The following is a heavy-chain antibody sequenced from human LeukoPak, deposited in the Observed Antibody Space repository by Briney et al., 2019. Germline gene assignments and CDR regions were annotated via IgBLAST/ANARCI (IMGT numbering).Heavy chain of an antibody. CDR3: ARLYGSAYVDY. J-gene: IGHJ4*02. CDR1: GGSISSSSYY. Sequence: KPSETLSLTCTVSGGSISSSSYYWGWTRQPPGKGLEWIGNIYYSGATHYSPSLKSRVTMSVDTSKNHFSLNLGSVTAADTAVYYCARLYGSAYVDYWGQGTLVTVSS. V-gene: IGHV4-39*02. D-gene: IGHD3-10*01. CDR2: IYYSGAT.